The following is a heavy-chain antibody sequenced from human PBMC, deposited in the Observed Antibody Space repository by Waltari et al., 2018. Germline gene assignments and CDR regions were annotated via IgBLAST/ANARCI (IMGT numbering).Heavy chain of an antibody. V-gene: IGHV4-39*02. Sequence: QLQLQESGPGLVKPSETLSLTCSVSGASITSTKHSRGWIRQPPGPGLEWIATISYNGATYSSPSLRGRVTVSRDTSMNYVSLKLGSVTAADTAVYYCATYIGASVGTAAFDVWGQGTMVTVSS. J-gene: IGHJ3*01. CDR2: ISYNGAT. CDR1: GASITSTKHS. D-gene: IGHD5-12*01. CDR3: ATYIGASVGTAAFDV.